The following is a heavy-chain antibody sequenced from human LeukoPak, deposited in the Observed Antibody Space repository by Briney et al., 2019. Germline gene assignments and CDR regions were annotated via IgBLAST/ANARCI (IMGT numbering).Heavy chain of an antibody. D-gene: IGHD2-8*01. V-gene: IGHV3-66*02. CDR3: ASGDCTNGICPEC. Sequence: GGSLRLSCAGSKFTVSSNYMSWVRQAPGKGLDWVSVLYSGGIRYYAGSVQGRFTISRDSSKNTLYLQMNYLLPEDTAVYYCASGDCTNGICPECWGEEIQVTVSS. CDR1: KFTVSSNY. CDR2: LYSGGIR. J-gene: IGHJ4*02.